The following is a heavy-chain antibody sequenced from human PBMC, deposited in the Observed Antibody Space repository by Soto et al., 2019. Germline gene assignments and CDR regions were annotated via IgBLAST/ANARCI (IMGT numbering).Heavy chain of an antibody. V-gene: IGHV4-39*01. D-gene: IGHD3-22*01. Sequence: PSETLSLTCTVSGGSISSSRYYWGWIRQPPGKGLEWIGRSDNSGSTSYNPSLQSRVTISVDTSKNQFSLRLTSVTAADTAVYYCARLFDSSGYLPDPWGQGTLVTVSS. CDR1: GGSISSSRYY. CDR3: ARLFDSSGYLPDP. CDR2: SDNSGST. J-gene: IGHJ5*02.